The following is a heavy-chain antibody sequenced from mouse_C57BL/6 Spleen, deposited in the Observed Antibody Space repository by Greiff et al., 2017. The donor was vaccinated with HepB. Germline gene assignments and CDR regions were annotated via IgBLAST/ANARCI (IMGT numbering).Heavy chain of an antibody. Sequence: QVQLQQPGAELVMPGASVKLSCKASGYTFTSYWMHWVKQRPGQGLEWIGEIDPSDSYTNYNQKFKGKSTLTVDKSSSTAYMQLSSLTSEDSAVYYCARRTTDLDYWGQGTTLTVSS. J-gene: IGHJ2*01. CDR3: ARRTTDLDY. V-gene: IGHV1-69*01. CDR2: IDPSDSYT. D-gene: IGHD1-1*01. CDR1: GYTFTSYW.